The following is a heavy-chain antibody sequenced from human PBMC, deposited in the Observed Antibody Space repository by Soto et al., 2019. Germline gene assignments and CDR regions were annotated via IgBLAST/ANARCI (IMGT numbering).Heavy chain of an antibody. J-gene: IGHJ4*02. CDR2: ISYDGSKK. D-gene: IGHD2-21*01. Sequence: QVQLVESGGGVVQPGRSLRLSCAASGFVFSIYGMHWVRQAPGKGLEWVADISYDGSKKHYADSVKGRFTISREKSRNKLYLQMHGLRAEGTAVYYWGKILSFSDGGCTDTIDYWGQGTLVTVSS. CDR1: GFVFSIYG. V-gene: IGHV3-30*18. CDR3: GKILSFSDGGCTDTIDY.